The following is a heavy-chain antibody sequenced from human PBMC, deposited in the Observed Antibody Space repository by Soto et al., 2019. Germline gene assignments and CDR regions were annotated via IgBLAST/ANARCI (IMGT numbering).Heavy chain of an antibody. CDR2: FHYSGIS. CDR1: DGSIRGYY. V-gene: IGHV4-59*01. J-gene: IGHJ4*02. Sequence: LSLTCTVSDGSIRGYYWSWIRQPPGKGLEWIGYFHYSGISNYNSSLKSRVTMSLDTSKNQFSLKLSSVSAADTAIYYCARGASNWQYFDYWGQGALVTVYS. CDR3: ARGASNWQYFDY. D-gene: IGHD4-4*01.